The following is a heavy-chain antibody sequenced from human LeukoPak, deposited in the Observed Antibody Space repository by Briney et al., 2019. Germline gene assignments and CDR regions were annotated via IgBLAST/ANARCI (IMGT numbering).Heavy chain of an antibody. Sequence: PSETLSLTCTVSGGSISSGGYSWSWIRQAPGKGLEWVSSISSSSSYIYYADSVKGRFTISRDNAKNSLYLQMNSLRAEDTAVYYCASMYYYDSTPDYWGQGTLVTVSS. CDR2: ISSSSSYI. CDR1: GGSISSGGYS. D-gene: IGHD3-22*01. V-gene: IGHV3-21*01. CDR3: ASMYYYDSTPDY. J-gene: IGHJ4*02.